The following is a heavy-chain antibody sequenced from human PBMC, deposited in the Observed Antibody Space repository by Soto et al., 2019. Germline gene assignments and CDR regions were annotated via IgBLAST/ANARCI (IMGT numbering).Heavy chain of an antibody. V-gene: IGHV4-59*08. D-gene: IGHD4-17*01. Sequence: QVQLQESGPGLVKPSETLSLTCTVSGGSINNYYWSWIRQPPGRVLEWIAYIYYNGRTNYNPSLKSRVTISVDTSKSQFSLKLSSVTAADTAVYYCARHAAVTSSPLDCWGQGTLVTVSS. CDR1: GGSINNYY. CDR2: IYYNGRT. CDR3: ARHAAVTSSPLDC. J-gene: IGHJ4*02.